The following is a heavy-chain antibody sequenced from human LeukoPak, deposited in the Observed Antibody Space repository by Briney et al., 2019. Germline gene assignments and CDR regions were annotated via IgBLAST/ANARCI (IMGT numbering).Heavy chain of an antibody. CDR1: GFIFSNYG. V-gene: IGHV3-33*01. J-gene: IGHJ4*02. D-gene: IGHD6-19*01. CDR2: IYYDGSKT. Sequence: PGRSLRLSCAASGFIFSNYGMHWVRQAPGEGLEWVGVIYYDGSKTYYVDSVKGRFTVSRDNSKNTLYLQMNSLRAEDTAVYYCARLYSSGWYLDYWGQGTLVTVSS. CDR3: ARLYSSGWYLDY.